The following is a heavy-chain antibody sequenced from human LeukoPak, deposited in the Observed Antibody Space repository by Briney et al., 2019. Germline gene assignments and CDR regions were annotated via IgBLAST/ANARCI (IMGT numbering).Heavy chain of an antibody. Sequence: SETLSLTCTVSGGSISSSSYYWGWIRQSPGKGLEWIGSIYSSGSTYYNSSLKSRLTILLDTSKNQFSLKLSSVTAADTAVYYCARIETTLDAFDIWGQGTMVTVSS. CDR2: IYSSGST. J-gene: IGHJ3*02. CDR3: ARIETTLDAFDI. CDR1: GGSISSSSYY. D-gene: IGHD4-17*01. V-gene: IGHV4-39*07.